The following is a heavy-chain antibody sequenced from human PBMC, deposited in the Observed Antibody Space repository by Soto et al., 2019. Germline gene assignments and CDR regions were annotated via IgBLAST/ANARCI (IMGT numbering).Heavy chain of an antibody. V-gene: IGHV4-30-4*01. CDR2: IYYSGST. CDR3: ARDTRGLVLAFDY. Sequence: SETLSLTCNVSGGSVSNGDYYWSWIRQPPGKGLEWIGYIYYSGSTFYNPSLNSRVTISVDTSKNQFSLKLSSVTAADTAVYYCARDTRGLVLAFDYWGQGTLVTVSS. CDR1: GGSVSNGDYY. J-gene: IGHJ4*02. D-gene: IGHD6-19*01.